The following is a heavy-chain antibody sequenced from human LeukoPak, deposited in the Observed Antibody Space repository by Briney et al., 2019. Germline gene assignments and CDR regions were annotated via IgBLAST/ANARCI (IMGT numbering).Heavy chain of an antibody. J-gene: IGHJ6*03. CDR1: GYSISSGYY. V-gene: IGHV4-38-2*02. D-gene: IGHD1-1*01. CDR2: IYHSGST. CDR3: ARGGVPLYYYYYYMDV. Sequence: PSETLSLTCTVSGYSISSGYYWGWIRQPPGKGLEWIGSIYHSGSTYYNPSLKSRVTISVDTSKNQFSLKLSSVTAADTAVYYCARGGVPLYYYYYYMDVWGKGTTVTVSS.